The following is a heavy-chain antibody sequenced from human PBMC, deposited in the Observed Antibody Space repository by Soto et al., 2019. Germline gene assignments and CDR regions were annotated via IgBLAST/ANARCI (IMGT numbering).Heavy chain of an antibody. J-gene: IGHJ4*02. Sequence: EVQLVESGGGLVKPGGSLRLSCAASGFTCSSYTMKWVRQAPGKGLEWVASISSSYYIKYADSVKGRFTISRDNAKNSLYLQLNSLRAEDTAVYYCARGDVVVLTATSNFDYWGQGTLVTVSS. V-gene: IGHV3-21*01. CDR1: GFTCSSYT. CDR3: ARGDVVVLTATSNFDY. D-gene: IGHD2-21*02. CDR2: ISSSYYI.